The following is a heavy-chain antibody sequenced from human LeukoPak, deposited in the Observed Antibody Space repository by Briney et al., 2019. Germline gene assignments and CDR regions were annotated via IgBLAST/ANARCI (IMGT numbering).Heavy chain of an antibody. D-gene: IGHD3-3*01. V-gene: IGHV1-2*02. CDR1: GYTFTGYY. CDR3: AREGDRTYYDFWSGNNWFDP. J-gene: IGHJ5*02. Sequence: ASVKVSCKASGYTFTGYYMHWVRQAPGQGLEWMGWINPNSGGTNYAQKFQGRVTMTRDTSISTAYMELSRLRSDDTAVYYCAREGDRTYYDFWSGNNWFDPWGQGTLVTVSS. CDR2: INPNSGGT.